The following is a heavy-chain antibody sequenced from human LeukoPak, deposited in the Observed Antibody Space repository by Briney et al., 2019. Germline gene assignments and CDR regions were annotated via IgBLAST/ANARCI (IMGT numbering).Heavy chain of an antibody. J-gene: IGHJ5*02. V-gene: IGHV3-23*01. CDR2: ISGSGGST. Sequence: GGSLRLSCAASGFTFSSYAMSWVHQAPGKGLEWVSAISGSGGSTYYADSVKGRFTISRDNSKNTLYLQMNSLRAEDTAVYYCARDPQRHGSYLGNWFDPWGQGTLVTVSS. CDR3: ARDPQRHGSYLGNWFDP. D-gene: IGHD1-26*01. CDR1: GFTFSSYA.